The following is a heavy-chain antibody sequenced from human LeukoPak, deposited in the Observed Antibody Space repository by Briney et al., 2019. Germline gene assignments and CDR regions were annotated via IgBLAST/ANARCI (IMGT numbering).Heavy chain of an antibody. Sequence: GESLKISCKGSGYSFTTYWIVWVRQMPGKGLEWMGIIYPDDSDTRNSPSFQGQVTISADKSISTAYLQWSSLKASDTAMYYCAGLAAAGGNPYYLDYWGQGTQVTVSS. D-gene: IGHD6-25*01. V-gene: IGHV5-51*01. CDR1: GYSFTTYW. J-gene: IGHJ4*02. CDR2: IYPDDSDT. CDR3: AGLAAAGGNPYYLDY.